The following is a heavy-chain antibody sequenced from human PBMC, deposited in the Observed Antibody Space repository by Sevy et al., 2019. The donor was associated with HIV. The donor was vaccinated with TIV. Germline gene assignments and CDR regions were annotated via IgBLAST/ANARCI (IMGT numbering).Heavy chain of an antibody. J-gene: IGHJ4*02. CDR2: ISWNSGSI. CDR3: AKGSSYDFQNYFDY. V-gene: IGHV3-9*01. Sequence: GGSLRLSCAASGFTFDDYAMHWVQQAPGKGLEWVSGISWNSGSIGYADSVKGRFTISRDNAKNSLYLQMNSLRAEDTALYYCAKGSSYDFQNYFDYWGQGTLVTVSS. D-gene: IGHD5-18*01. CDR1: GFTFDDYA.